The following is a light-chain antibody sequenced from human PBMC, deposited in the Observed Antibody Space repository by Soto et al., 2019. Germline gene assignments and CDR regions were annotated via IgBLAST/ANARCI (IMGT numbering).Light chain of an antibody. CDR3: QQFGASLTWT. CDR2: LGS. V-gene: IGKV2-28*01. Sequence: EIAMTQSPLSLPGTPGEPASISCRSSQSLLHSNGYNYLEWYLQKPGQSPQLLIYLGSNRASGVPDRFSGSGSGTDFTLTISRLEPEDFAVYYCQQFGASLTWTFGQGTKVDI. CDR1: QSLLHSNGYNY. J-gene: IGKJ1*01.